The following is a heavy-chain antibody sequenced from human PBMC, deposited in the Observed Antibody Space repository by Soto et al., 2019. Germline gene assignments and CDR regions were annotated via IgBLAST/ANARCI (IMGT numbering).Heavy chain of an antibody. CDR3: ARETVETGWFDC. CDR1: GFSFSDAY. D-gene: IGHD6-19*01. J-gene: IGHJ4*02. CDR2: NSSGSSYI. V-gene: IGHV3-11*06. Sequence: PGGSLRLSCAASGFSFSDAYMSWIRQAPGKGLEWVSHNSSGSSYIKYADAVERRFTISRDNAKNSLYLQMNSLRAEDTAVYFCARETVETGWFDCWGLGILVTVAS.